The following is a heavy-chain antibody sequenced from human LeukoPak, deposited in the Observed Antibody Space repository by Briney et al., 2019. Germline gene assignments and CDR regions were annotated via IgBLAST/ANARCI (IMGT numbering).Heavy chain of an antibody. CDR3: AKDIDYDSSGYYFQH. CDR1: GFTFDDYA. J-gene: IGHJ1*01. CDR2: ISWNSGSI. Sequence: GGSLRLSCAASGFTFDDYAMHWVRQAPGKGLEWVSGISWNSGSIGYADSVKGRFTISRDNAKNSLYLQMNSLRAEDTALYYCAKDIDYDSSGYYFQHWGQGTLVTVSS. V-gene: IGHV3-9*01. D-gene: IGHD3-22*01.